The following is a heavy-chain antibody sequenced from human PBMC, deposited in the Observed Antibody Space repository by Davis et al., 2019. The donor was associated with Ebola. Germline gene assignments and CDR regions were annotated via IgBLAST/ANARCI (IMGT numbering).Heavy chain of an antibody. CDR1: GYTFTNYY. CDR2: ISAVSGKT. CDR3: ASGRSGVAADCDY. D-gene: IGHD3-3*01. Sequence: ASVKVSCNASGYTFTNYYMHWVRQAPGQGLEWMGWISAVSGKTNYAQKYQGRVTMTTDTSKTTAYMDLRSLGYDDTAVYYCASGRSGVAADCDYWGQGTLVTVSS. J-gene: IGHJ4*02. V-gene: IGHV1-18*04.